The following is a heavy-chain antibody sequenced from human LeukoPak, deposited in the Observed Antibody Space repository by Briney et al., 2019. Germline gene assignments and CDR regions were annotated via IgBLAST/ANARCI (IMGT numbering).Heavy chain of an antibody. CDR2: INPNSGGT. D-gene: IGHD6-13*01. Sequence: ASVKVSCKASGYTFTGYYMHWVRQAPGQGLEWMGWINPNSGGTNYARKFQGRVTMTRDTSISTAYMELSRLRSDDTAVYYCARGGVFIANNWFDPWGQGTLVTVSS. CDR3: ARGGVFIANNWFDP. J-gene: IGHJ5*02. CDR1: GYTFTGYY. V-gene: IGHV1-2*02.